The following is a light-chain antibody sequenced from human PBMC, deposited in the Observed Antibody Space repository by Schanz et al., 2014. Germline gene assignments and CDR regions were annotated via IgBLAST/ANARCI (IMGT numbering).Light chain of an antibody. CDR3: QKYDRAPWT. J-gene: IGKJ1*01. CDR1: QSGFIN. CDR2: GAS. Sequence: EIVMTHSPATLSVSPGERATLSCRASQSGFINYLAWYQQKPGQAPRLLIYGASTRATGIPARFSGSGSGTDFTLTISCLQSEDVATYYCQKYDRAPWTFGQGTRVEIK. V-gene: IGKV3-15*01.